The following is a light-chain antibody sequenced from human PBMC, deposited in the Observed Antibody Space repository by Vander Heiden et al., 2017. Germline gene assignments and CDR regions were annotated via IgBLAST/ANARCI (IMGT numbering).Light chain of an antibody. J-gene: IGLJ2*01. CDR2: RNN. CDR1: SSNVGSNY. V-gene: IGLV1-47*01. Sequence: SVLPQPPSASGTPGQRVTISFSGSSSNVGSNYVYWYQQLPGTAPKLLIYRNNQRPSGVPDRFSGSKSGTSASLAISGLRSEDEADYYCAAWDDSLSGVVFGGGTKLTVL. CDR3: AAWDDSLSGVV.